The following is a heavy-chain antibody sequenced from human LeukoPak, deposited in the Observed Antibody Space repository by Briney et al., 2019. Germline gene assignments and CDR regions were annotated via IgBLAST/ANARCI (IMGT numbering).Heavy chain of an antibody. Sequence: GGSLRLSCAASGFTFSDYNMRWIRQAPGKGLEWVANIKQDGSEKYYVDSVKGRFTISRDNAKNSLYLQMNSLRAEDTAVYYCARDAVIRYFDWLSPAYWYFDLWGRGTLVTVSS. CDR3: ARDAVIRYFDWLSPAYWYFDL. J-gene: IGHJ2*01. CDR1: GFTFSDYN. D-gene: IGHD3-9*01. V-gene: IGHV3-7*01. CDR2: IKQDGSEK.